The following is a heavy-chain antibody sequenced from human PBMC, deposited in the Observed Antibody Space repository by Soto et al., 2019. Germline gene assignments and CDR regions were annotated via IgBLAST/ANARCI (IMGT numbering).Heavy chain of an antibody. V-gene: IGHV3-9*01. CDR1: GFMFDDYA. J-gene: IGHJ5*02. CDR3: ARREYCSGGSCNLEGFDP. CDR2: ISWNSGSI. D-gene: IGHD2-15*01. Sequence: GGSLRLSCAASGFMFDDYAMHWVRQAPGKGLEWVSGISWNSGSIGYADSVKGRFTISRDNAKNSLYLQMNSLRAEDTALYYCARREYCSGGSCNLEGFDPWGQGNLVTGSS.